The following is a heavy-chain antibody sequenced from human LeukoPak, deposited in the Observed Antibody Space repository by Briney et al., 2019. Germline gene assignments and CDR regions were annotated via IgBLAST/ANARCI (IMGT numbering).Heavy chain of an antibody. CDR2: VSSSGSYT. CDR3: AKHRGSSGADARPAEY. V-gene: IGHV3-23*01. Sequence: GGSLRLSCAASGFTFSSYEMNWVRQAPGKGLECVSTVSSSGSYTYYADSVKGRFTISSDNSKNTVYLEVNSLRAEDTAVYYCAKHRGSSGADARPAEYWGQGTLVTVSS. J-gene: IGHJ4*02. CDR1: GFTFSSYE. D-gene: IGHD5-12*01.